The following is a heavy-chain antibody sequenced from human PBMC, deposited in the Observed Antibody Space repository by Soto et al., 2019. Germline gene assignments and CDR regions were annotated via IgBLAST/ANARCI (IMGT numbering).Heavy chain of an antibody. CDR2: IYHSGST. Sequence: QVQLQESGPGLVKPSETLSLTCAVSGGSISNNNWWSWVRQPPGKGLEWIGEIYHSGSTNYNPSLKSRVTISVDKSKNQFSRKLYSLTAADTAVYYCARVGDGSAYYSLSAFDIWGQGTMVTVS. CDR1: GGSISNNNW. J-gene: IGHJ3*02. D-gene: IGHD3-22*01. V-gene: IGHV4-4*02. CDR3: ARVGDGSAYYSLSAFDI.